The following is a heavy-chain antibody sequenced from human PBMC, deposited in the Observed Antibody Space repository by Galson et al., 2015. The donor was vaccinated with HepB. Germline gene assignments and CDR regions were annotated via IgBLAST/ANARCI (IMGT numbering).Heavy chain of an antibody. J-gene: IGHJ4*02. CDR1: GYTLTDLS. V-gene: IGHV1-24*01. D-gene: IGHD5-24*01. CDR2: FDPEDGET. CDR3: ATDSSRDGYPY. Sequence: SCKVSGYTLTDLSMHWVLQAPGKGLEWMGGFDPEDGETIYAQKFQGRVTMTEDTSTDTAYMELSSLRSEDTAVYYCATDSSRDGYPYWGQGTLVTVSS.